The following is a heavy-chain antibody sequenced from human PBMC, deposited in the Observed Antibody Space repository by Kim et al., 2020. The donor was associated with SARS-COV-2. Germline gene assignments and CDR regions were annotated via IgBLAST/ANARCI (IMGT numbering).Heavy chain of an antibody. CDR2: IGSSGSTK. D-gene: IGHD3-16*01. CDR1: GFSFSGYY. Sequence: GGSLRLSCATSGFSFSGYYMTWIRQAPGKGLDWVSYIGSSGSTKYYADSVKGRFTISRDNAKNSLYLQMNSLRAEDTAVYYCARAGSDGYNFDSWGQGTLVTSSS. CDR3: ARAGSDGYNFDS. J-gene: IGHJ4*02. V-gene: IGHV3-11*01.